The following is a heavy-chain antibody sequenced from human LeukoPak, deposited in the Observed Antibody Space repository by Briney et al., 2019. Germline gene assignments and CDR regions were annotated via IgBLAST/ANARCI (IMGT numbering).Heavy chain of an antibody. V-gene: IGHV7-4-1*02. CDR1: GYTFTSYA. Sequence: GASVKVSCKASGYTFTSYAMNWARQAPGQGLEWMGWINTNTGNPTYAQGFTGRFVLSLDTSVSTAYLQISSLKAEDTAVYYCARERVLMVYANGWFDPWGQGTLVTVSS. CDR2: INTNTGNP. J-gene: IGHJ5*02. CDR3: ARERVLMVYANGWFDP. D-gene: IGHD2-8*01.